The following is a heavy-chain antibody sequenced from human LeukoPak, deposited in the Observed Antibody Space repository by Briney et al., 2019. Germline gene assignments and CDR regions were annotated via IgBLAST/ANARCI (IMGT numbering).Heavy chain of an antibody. D-gene: IGHD3-10*01. CDR3: ARDIGRAMGSGFDY. CDR2: ISNSGNTI. J-gene: IGHJ4*02. CDR1: GFTFSDYW. Sequence: GGSLRLSCAATGFTFSDYWMGWVRQAPGKGLEWVSYISNSGNTIYYADSVKGRFTIFRDNAKNSLCLQMNSLRAEDTAVYYCARDIGRAMGSGFDYWGQGTLVTVSS. V-gene: IGHV3-11*04.